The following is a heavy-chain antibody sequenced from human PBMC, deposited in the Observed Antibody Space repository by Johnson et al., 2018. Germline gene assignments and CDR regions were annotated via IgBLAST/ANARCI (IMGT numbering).Heavy chain of an antibody. CDR2: INTDGSST. D-gene: IGHD3-3*01. Sequence: EVQLLESGGGLVQTGGSLRLSCAASKFTFSSYWMHWVRQAPGKGLVWVARINTDGSSTSYADSVKGRFTISRDNAKNTLYLQMNSLRAEDTAVYYCARGDFWSDILWYFDYWGQGTLVTLSS. J-gene: IGHJ4*02. CDR1: KFTFSSYW. V-gene: IGHV3-74*01. CDR3: ARGDFWSDILWYFDY.